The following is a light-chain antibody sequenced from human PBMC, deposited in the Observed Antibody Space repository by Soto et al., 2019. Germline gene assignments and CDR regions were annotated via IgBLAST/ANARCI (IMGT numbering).Light chain of an antibody. Sequence: QPVLTQSPSASASLGAPVKLTCTLSSGHSNYAIAWHQQQPEKGPRFLMKLNSDGSHSKGDGIPDRFSGSSSGAERYLTISTLQSEDEADYYCQTWVTGIHIFGGGTKVTVL. J-gene: IGLJ2*01. V-gene: IGLV4-69*01. CDR1: SGHSNYA. CDR2: LNSDGSH. CDR3: QTWVTGIHI.